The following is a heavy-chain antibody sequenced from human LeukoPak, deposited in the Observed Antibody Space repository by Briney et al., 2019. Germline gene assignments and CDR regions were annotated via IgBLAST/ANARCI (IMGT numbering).Heavy chain of an antibody. J-gene: IGHJ5*02. Sequence: PGGSLRLSCAASGFTFSSYAMSWVRQAPGKGLEWVSAITGSGGTTYYADSVKGRLTISRDNSKDTLYLQMNSLRAEDTAVYYCAKPTHGSGSLTPFDPWGQGTLVTVSS. CDR1: GFTFSSYA. V-gene: IGHV3-23*01. D-gene: IGHD3-10*01. CDR2: ITGSGGTT. CDR3: AKPTHGSGSLTPFDP.